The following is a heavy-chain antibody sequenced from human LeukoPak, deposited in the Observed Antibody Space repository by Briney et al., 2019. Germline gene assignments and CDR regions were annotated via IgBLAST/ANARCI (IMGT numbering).Heavy chain of an antibody. D-gene: IGHD3-10*01. CDR3: ARGQYYYGSGSGDYFDY. Sequence: GASVKVSCKASGYTFTSYDINWVRQATGQGLEWMGWMNPNSGNTGYAQKFQGRVTITRNTSISTAYMELSSLRSEDTAVYYCARGQYYYGSGSGDYFDYRGQGTLVTVSS. CDR1: GYTFTSYD. CDR2: MNPNSGNT. J-gene: IGHJ4*02. V-gene: IGHV1-8*03.